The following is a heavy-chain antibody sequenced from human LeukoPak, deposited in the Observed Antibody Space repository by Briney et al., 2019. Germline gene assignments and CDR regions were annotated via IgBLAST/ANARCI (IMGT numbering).Heavy chain of an antibody. D-gene: IGHD4-17*01. CDR2: TSFDGSDK. J-gene: IGHJ4*02. V-gene: IGHV3-30*09. CDR1: GFAFSKYA. CDR3: ARDRLGGDYKTEFEY. Sequence: GGSLRLSCAVSGFAFSKYAMHWVRQAPGKGLEWVAITSFDGSDKYYADSVKGRFAISRDNSKNTLYLQMNSLRTDDTAIYYCARDRLGGDYKTEFEYWGQGTLVTVSA.